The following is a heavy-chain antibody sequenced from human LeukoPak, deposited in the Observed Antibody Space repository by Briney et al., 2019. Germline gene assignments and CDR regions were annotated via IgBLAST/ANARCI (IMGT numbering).Heavy chain of an antibody. CDR2: ISYDGSNK. CDR3: ARDYDFYCSGGSCYSPRLSDY. J-gene: IGHJ4*02. Sequence: GGSLRLSCAASGFTFSSYAMHWVRQAPGKGLEWVAVISYDGSNKYCADSVKGRFTISRDNSKNTLYLQMNSLRAEDTAVYYCARDYDFYCSGGSCYSPRLSDYWGQGTLVTVSS. CDR1: GFTFSSYA. V-gene: IGHV3-30-3*01. D-gene: IGHD2-15*01.